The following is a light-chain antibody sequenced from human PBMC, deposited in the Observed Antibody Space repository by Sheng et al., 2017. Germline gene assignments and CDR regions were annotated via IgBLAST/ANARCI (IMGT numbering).Light chain of an antibody. V-gene: IGLV1-40*01. J-gene: IGLJ2*01. CDR2: GYI. CDR1: SSNIGAGFH. CDR3: QSYDNSLSGPEV. Sequence: QSVLTQPPSVSGAPGQRVTISCTGSSSNIGAGFHVHWYQQLPGTAPKLLMYGYINRPSGVPDRFSGSKSGTSASLAITGLQAEDEGEYYCQSYDNSLSGPEVFGGGTKLTVL.